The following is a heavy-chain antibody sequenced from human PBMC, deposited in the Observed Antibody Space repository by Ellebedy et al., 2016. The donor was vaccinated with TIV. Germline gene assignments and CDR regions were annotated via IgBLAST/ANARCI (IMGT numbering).Heavy chain of an antibody. CDR2: ISGSGGST. D-gene: IGHD3-10*01. V-gene: IGHV3-23*01. Sequence: GESLKISXAASGFTFSSYAMSWVRQAPGKGPEWVSAISGSGGSTYYADSVKGRFTISRDNSKNTLYLQMNSLRAEDTAVYYCARGLLWFGELLSGVDYWGQGTLVTVSS. J-gene: IGHJ4*02. CDR1: GFTFSSYA. CDR3: ARGLLWFGELLSGVDY.